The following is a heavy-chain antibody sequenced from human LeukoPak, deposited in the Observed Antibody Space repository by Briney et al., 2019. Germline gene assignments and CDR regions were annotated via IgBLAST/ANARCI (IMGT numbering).Heavy chain of an antibody. V-gene: IGHV1-69*06. CDR2: IIPIFGTA. Sequence: SVKVSCKASGGTFSSYAISWVRQAPGQGLEWMGGIIPIFGTANYAQKFQGRVTITADKSTSTAYMELSSLRSEDTAVYYCARVGRNGYPEARTYYFDYWGQGTLVTVSS. D-gene: IGHD6-25*01. J-gene: IGHJ4*02. CDR1: GGTFSSYA. CDR3: ARVGRNGYPEARTYYFDY.